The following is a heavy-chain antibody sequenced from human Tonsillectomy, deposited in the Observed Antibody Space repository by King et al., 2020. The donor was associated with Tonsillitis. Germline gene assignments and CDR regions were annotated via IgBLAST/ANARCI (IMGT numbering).Heavy chain of an antibody. V-gene: IGHV3-11*05. CDR1: GYTFSDYY. CDR2: ISSSSSYT. CDR3: ARGYYDSSGLPDY. D-gene: IGHD3-22*01. Sequence: VQLVESGGGLVKPGGSLRLSCAASGYTFSDYYMSWIRQAPGKGLAWVSYISSSSSYTNYADSVKGRFTISRDNAKNSLYLQMNSLRAEDTAVYYCARGYYDSSGLPDYWGQGTLVTVSS. J-gene: IGHJ4*02.